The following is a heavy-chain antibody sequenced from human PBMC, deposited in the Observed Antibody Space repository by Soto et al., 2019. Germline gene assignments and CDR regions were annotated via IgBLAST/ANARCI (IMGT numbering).Heavy chain of an antibody. CDR2: ISYDGSNK. Sequence: PGGSLRLSCAASGFTFSSYAMHWVRQAPGKGLEWVAVISYDGSNKYYADSVKGRFTISRDNSKNTLYLQMNRLRAEDTAVYYCARVLFPYSYDSSGLHASDISCPGTMVSLS. D-gene: IGHD3-22*01. J-gene: IGHJ3*02. CDR3: ARVLFPYSYDSSGLHASDI. V-gene: IGHV3-30-3*01. CDR1: GFTFSSYA.